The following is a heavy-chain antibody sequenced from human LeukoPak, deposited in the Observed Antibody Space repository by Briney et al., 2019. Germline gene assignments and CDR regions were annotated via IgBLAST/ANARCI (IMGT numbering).Heavy chain of an antibody. V-gene: IGHV3-66*01. J-gene: IGHJ4*02. CDR3: AREGRKYGSGSLYYFDH. CDR2: IFSGGPT. D-gene: IGHD3-10*01. Sequence: GGSLRLSCAVSGFAVSSNYMTWVRQAPGKGLEWVSVIFSGGPTYYADSVKGRFTISRDNSKNTLYLQMNSLRVEDTAVYYRAREGRKYGSGSLYYFDHWGQGTLVTVSS. CDR1: GFAVSSNY.